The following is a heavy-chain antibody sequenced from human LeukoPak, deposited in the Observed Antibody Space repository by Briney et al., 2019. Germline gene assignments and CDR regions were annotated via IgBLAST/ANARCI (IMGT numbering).Heavy chain of an antibody. D-gene: IGHD4-23*01. CDR2: IFYSGIT. J-gene: IGHJ4*02. V-gene: IGHV4-59*01. Sequence: PSETLSLTCTVSGDSITSYFWSWIRQPPGKGLEWVGYIFYSGITNYNPSLKSRVTISVDTSKNQFSLKLSSVTAADTAVYYCARVHDYGGNSGFDYWGQGTLVTVSS. CDR3: ARVHDYGGNSGFDY. CDR1: GDSITSYF.